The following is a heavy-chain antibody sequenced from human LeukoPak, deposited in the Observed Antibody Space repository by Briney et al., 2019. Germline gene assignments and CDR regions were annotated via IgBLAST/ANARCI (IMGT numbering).Heavy chain of an antibody. V-gene: IGHV3-48*03. CDR3: ARTQYYYGSGSPDY. Sequence: PGGSLRLSCAASGFTFSSYEMNWVRQAPGKGLEWVSYISSSGSTMYYADSVKGRFTISRDNAKNSLYLQMNSLRAEDTAVYYCARTQYYYGSGSPDYWGQGTLVTVSS. CDR2: ISSSGSTM. J-gene: IGHJ4*02. D-gene: IGHD3-10*01. CDR1: GFTFSSYE.